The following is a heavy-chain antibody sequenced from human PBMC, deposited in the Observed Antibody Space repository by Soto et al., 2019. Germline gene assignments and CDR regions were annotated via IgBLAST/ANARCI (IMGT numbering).Heavy chain of an antibody. CDR2: ISTYNGNT. Sequence: QVQLRQSGAEVKKPGASVRVSCKASGYSFTRFGISWVRQAPGQGLEWVGRISTYNGNTKYAQKLQGRVTVSTDTSTSTAYMELRSLMSDDTAVYYCARGPQYSPSPPVFDFWGQGTLLTVAS. CDR3: ARGPQYSPSPPVFDF. D-gene: IGHD6-6*01. CDR1: GYSFTRFG. V-gene: IGHV1-18*01. J-gene: IGHJ4*02.